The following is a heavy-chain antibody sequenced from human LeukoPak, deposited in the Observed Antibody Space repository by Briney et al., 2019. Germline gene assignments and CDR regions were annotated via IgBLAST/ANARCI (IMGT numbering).Heavy chain of an antibody. D-gene: IGHD6-6*01. CDR1: GFTFSSYG. J-gene: IGHJ5*02. CDR2: ISYDGSNK. CDR3: ARAANSSSTAGLVVWFDP. Sequence: GGSLRLSCAASGFTFSSYGMHWVRQAPGKGLEWVAVISYDGSNKYYADSVKGRFTISRDNSKNTLYLQMNSLRSEDTAVYYCARAANSSSTAGLVVWFDPWGQGTLVTVSS. V-gene: IGHV3-30*03.